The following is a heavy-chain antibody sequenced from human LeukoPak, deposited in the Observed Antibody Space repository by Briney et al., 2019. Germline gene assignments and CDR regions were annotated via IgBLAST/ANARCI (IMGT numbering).Heavy chain of an antibody. CDR2: VKQDGSEK. J-gene: IGHJ6*02. Sequence: GKSLRLSCAASGFTFSSYWMTWVRQAPGKGLEWVANVKQDGSEKYYVDSVKGRFTISRDNAKNSLYLQMNSLRAEDTAVYYCASLYGMDVWGQGTTVTVSS. V-gene: IGHV3-7*01. CDR1: GFTFSSYW. CDR3: ASLYGMDV.